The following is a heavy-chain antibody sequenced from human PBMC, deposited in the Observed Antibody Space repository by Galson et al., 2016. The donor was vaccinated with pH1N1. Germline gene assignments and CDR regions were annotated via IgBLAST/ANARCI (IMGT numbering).Heavy chain of an antibody. CDR1: GYTFTTYL. CDR3: ARDDYGRYFDY. J-gene: IGHJ4*02. CDR2: FNPDNGIT. Sequence: SVKVSCKASGYTFTTYLIHWVRQAPGETLEWMGWFNPDNGITKYSQRFQGRVTFTRDTSATTAYMEMSSLRSEDTAVYYCARDDYGRYFDYRGQGTLVTVSS. D-gene: IGHD3-16*01. V-gene: IGHV1-3*01.